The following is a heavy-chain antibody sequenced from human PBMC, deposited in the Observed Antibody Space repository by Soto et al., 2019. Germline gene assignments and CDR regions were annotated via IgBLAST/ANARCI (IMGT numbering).Heavy chain of an antibody. CDR1: GFIFSSYA. J-gene: IGHJ4*02. CDR2: ISVSGRST. V-gene: IGHV3-23*01. Sequence: VQLLESGGGLVQPGGSLRLSCAASGFIFSSYAISWVRQAPGKGQEWVSTISVSGRSTYYADSVKGRFTISRDNSKNTLYLQMNSLRAEDTAVYYCAKGSPQGGNYFDYWGPGTLVTVSS. D-gene: IGHD1-26*01. CDR3: AKGSPQGGNYFDY.